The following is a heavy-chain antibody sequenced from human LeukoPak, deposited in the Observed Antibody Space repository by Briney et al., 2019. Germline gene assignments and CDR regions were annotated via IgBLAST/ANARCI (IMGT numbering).Heavy chain of an antibody. D-gene: IGHD3-10*01. CDR2: ISGGVGST. J-gene: IGHJ4*02. CDR1: GFSFTNYA. V-gene: IGHV3-23*01. Sequence: PGGSLRLSCAASGFSFTNYAMTWVRQAPGKGLEWVSAISGGVGSTSYADGVRGRFTVSRDNSKNTLYLQMNSLRAEDTAVYYCAKDQLWFGEEWGQGTLVTVSS. CDR3: AKDQLWFGEE.